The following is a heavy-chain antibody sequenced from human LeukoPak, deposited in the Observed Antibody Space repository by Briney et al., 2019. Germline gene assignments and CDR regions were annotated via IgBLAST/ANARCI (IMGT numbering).Heavy chain of an antibody. CDR1: GGTFSSYA. CDR2: IIPILGIA. V-gene: IGHV1-69*04. D-gene: IGHD2-15*01. Sequence: SVKVSCKASGGTFSSYAISWVRQAPGQGLEWMGRIIPILGIANYAQKFQGRVTITADKSTSTAYMELSSLRSEDAAVCYCAREIVVVVAATGAFDIWGQGTMVTVSS. J-gene: IGHJ3*02. CDR3: AREIVVVVAATGAFDI.